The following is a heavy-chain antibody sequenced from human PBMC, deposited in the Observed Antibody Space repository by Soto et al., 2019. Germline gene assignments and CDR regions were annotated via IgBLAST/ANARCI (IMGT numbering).Heavy chain of an antibody. J-gene: IGHJ3*02. CDR3: ARDEAGPLGMYPYDAFDI. CDR2: IIPIFGTA. CDR1: GGTFSSYA. D-gene: IGHD6-13*01. Sequence: QVQLVQSGAEVKKPGSSVKVSCKASGGTFSSYAISWVRQAPGQGLEWMGGIIPIFGTANYAQKFQGRVTITAGESTNTAYMELSSQRSEETDVYYCARDEAGPLGMYPYDAFDIWGQGTMVTVSS. V-gene: IGHV1-69*01.